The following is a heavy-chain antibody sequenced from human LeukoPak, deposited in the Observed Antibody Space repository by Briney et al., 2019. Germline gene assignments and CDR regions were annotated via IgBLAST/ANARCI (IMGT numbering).Heavy chain of an antibody. J-gene: IGHJ4*02. V-gene: IGHV1-69-2*01. CDR1: GYTFTDYY. Sequence: GASVKISCKASGYTFTDYYMHWVQQAPGKGLEWMGRVDPEDGETIYAEKFQGRVTIIADTSTDTAYMELSSLRSEDTAMHYCATDPNDYSDYVQLWGQGTLVTVSS. CDR2: VDPEDGET. CDR3: ATDPNDYSDYVQL. D-gene: IGHD4-11*01.